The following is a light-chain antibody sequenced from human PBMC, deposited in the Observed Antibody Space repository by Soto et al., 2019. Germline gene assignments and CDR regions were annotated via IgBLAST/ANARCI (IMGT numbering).Light chain of an antibody. J-gene: IGKJ2*01. CDR3: QQYDRFPYT. CDR2: KAS. V-gene: IGKV1-5*03. Sequence: DIQMTQSPSTLSASVGDTVTITCRASQSISNWLAWYQQKPGQAPKLLIHKASTLESGVPSRFSGSGSGTEFTLTFSSLQPDDFATFSCQQYDRFPYTFGQGTKLEIK. CDR1: QSISNW.